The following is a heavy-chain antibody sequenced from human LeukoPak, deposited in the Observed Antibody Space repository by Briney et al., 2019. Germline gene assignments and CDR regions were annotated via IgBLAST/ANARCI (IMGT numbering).Heavy chain of an antibody. Sequence: GGSLRLSCAASGFTFSNAWMNWVRQAPGKGLEWVGRIKSKTDGGTTDYAAPVKGRFTISRDDSKNTLYLQMNSLKTEDTAVYYRTTGKTDGPPIIAVATGGYWGQGTLVTVPS. CDR1: GFTFSNAW. J-gene: IGHJ4*02. V-gene: IGHV3-15*07. D-gene: IGHD6-19*01. CDR2: IKSKTDGGTT. CDR3: TTGKTDGPPIIAVATGGY.